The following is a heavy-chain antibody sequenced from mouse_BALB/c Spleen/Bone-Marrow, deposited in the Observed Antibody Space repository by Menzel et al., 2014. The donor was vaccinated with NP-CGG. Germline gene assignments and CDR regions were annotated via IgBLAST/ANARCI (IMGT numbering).Heavy chain of an antibody. D-gene: IGHD1-1*01. CDR2: IDPANGNT. CDR3: AFYYYGSSLFAY. V-gene: IGHV14-3*02. J-gene: IGHJ3*01. Sequence: VQLQQPGAELVQPGASVKLSCTASGFNIKDTYMHWVKQRPEQGLVWIGRIDPANGNTKYDPKFQGKATITADTSSKSAYLQLSSLTSEDTAVYYCAFYYYGSSLFAYWGQGTLVTVSA. CDR1: GFNIKDTY.